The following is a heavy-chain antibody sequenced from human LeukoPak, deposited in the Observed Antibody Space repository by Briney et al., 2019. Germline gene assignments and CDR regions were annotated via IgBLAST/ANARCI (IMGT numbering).Heavy chain of an antibody. CDR3: ATLSDYRGSRPFDI. Sequence: ASVKVSCKASGYTFTNYAISWVRQAPGQGLEWMGWISGYNGNTNYAQKLQGRVTMTTDTSTSTAFMELRSLTSDDTAVYYCATLSDYRGSRPFDIWGQGTMVTVSS. J-gene: IGHJ3*02. CDR2: ISGYNGNT. D-gene: IGHD4-23*01. V-gene: IGHV1-18*01. CDR1: GYTFTNYA.